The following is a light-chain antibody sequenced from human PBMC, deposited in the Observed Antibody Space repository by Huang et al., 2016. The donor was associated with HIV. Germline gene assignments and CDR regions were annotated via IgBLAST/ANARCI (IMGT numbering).Light chain of an antibody. CDR3: QQGFT. CDR1: QGVSSN. Sequence: EIVMTQSPATLSVSPGERATLSCRASQGVSSNLAWYQQKPGQAPRLLIYGASTRATGIPARGSGSGSGTEFTLTISSLQSEDFAVYYCQQGFTFGPGTKVDIK. CDR2: GAS. V-gene: IGKV3-15*01. J-gene: IGKJ3*01.